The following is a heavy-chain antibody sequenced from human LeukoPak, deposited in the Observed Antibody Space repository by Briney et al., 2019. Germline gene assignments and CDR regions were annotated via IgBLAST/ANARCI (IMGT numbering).Heavy chain of an antibody. CDR3: AREDIVVVPAAADY. CDR2: ISYDGSNK. D-gene: IGHD2-2*01. J-gene: IGHJ4*02. CDR1: GFTFSSYA. V-gene: IGHV3-30*04. Sequence: GGSLRPSCAASGFTFSSYAMHWVRQAPGKGLEWVAVISYDGSNKYYADSVKGRFTISRDNSKNTLYLQMNSLRAEDTAVYYCAREDIVVVPAAADYWGQGTLVTVSS.